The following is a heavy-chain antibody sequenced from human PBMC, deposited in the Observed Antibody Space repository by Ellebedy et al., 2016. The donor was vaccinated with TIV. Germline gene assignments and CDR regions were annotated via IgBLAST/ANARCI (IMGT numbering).Heavy chain of an antibody. CDR1: GFTVSNNY. CDR3: TRGGTFGGY. CDR2: IYSGGNT. Sequence: GESLKISCAASGFTVSNNYMRWVRQAPGKGLEWVSLIYSGGNTYYADSVRGRFTISRDKSKNTLHLQMNSIRAEDTAVYYCTRGGTFGGYWGRGTLVTVSS. V-gene: IGHV3-66*01. J-gene: IGHJ4*02. D-gene: IGHD2/OR15-2a*01.